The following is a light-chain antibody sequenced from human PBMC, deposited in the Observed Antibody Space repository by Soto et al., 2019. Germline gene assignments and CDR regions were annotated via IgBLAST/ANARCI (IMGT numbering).Light chain of an antibody. CDR1: QSVSSN. CDR3: LRYNNLPRT. J-gene: IGKJ4*01. CDR2: GAS. V-gene: IGKV3-15*01. Sequence: ETVMTQSPATLSVSPGEGATLSCRASQSVSSNLVWYQHKPGQAPRLLIYGASTRATDIPARFSGSGSGKEFTLTISSRQSEDYAVYYCLRYNNLPRTFGGGTKVEIK.